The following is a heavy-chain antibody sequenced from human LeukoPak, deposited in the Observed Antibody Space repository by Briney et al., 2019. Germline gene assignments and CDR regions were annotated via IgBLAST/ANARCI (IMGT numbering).Heavy chain of an antibody. CDR3: ARDQEYYYGSGLRWFGP. Sequence: SETLCLTCTVSGGSISSGIYYWSWNRQPAGQGLEGNGRIYISGNTNYNPSISRLVTISVNTSKYQLSLMQSSVTDATPAEYCCARDQEYYYGSGLRWFGPWGQGTLVTVSS. V-gene: IGHV4-61*02. CDR2: IYISGNT. D-gene: IGHD3-10*01. J-gene: IGHJ5*02. CDR1: GGSISSGIYY.